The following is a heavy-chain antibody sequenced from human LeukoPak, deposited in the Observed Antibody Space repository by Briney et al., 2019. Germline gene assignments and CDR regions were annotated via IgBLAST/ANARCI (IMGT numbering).Heavy chain of an antibody. V-gene: IGHV4-59*08. CDR2: IYYSGST. CDR3: ARLGQDPYYYYGMDV. Sequence: KPSETLSLTCTVSGGSISSYSWSWIRQPPGKGLEWIGYIYYSGSTNYNPSLKSRVTIPVDTSKNQFSLKLTSVTAADTAVYYCARLGQDPYYYYGMDVWGQGTTVTVSS. J-gene: IGHJ6*02. CDR1: GGSISSYS.